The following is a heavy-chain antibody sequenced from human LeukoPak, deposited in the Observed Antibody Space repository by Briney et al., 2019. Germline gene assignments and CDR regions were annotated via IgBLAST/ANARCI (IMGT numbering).Heavy chain of an antibody. CDR1: GFTFNNYA. V-gene: IGHV3-23*01. Sequence: NPGGSLRLSCAASGFTFNNYAMSWVRQAPGQGLEWVSGISASGGSTYYADSVQGRFTISRDNSNNTLYLQMSSLRAEGTALYSCAKGSYSSGWYGSNFDSWGQGTLVTVSS. D-gene: IGHD6-19*01. J-gene: IGHJ4*02. CDR2: ISASGGST. CDR3: AKGSYSSGWYGSNFDS.